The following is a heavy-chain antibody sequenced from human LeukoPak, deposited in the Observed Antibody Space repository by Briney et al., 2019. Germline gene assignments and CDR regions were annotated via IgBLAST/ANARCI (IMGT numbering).Heavy chain of an antibody. J-gene: IGHJ4*02. V-gene: IGHV3-30*02. CDR2: IRYDGSNK. CDR3: AKDGQVPATKFDY. CDR1: GFTFSSYS. Sequence: GGSLRLSCAASGFTFSSYSMNWVRQAPGKGLEWVAFIRYDGSNKYYADSVKGRFTISRDNSKNTLYLQMNSLRAEDTAVYYCAKDGQVPATKFDYWGQGTLVTVSS. D-gene: IGHD2-2*01.